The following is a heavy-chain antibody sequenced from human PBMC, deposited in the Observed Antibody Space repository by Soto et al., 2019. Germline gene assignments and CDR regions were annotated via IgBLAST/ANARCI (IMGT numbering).Heavy chain of an antibody. D-gene: IGHD1-1*01. CDR1: GNSFTSTW. CDR3: ARRSCAGTSCVFDY. CDR2: IDPIDSYT. J-gene: IGHJ4*02. V-gene: IGHV5-10-1*01. Sequence: EVQLVQSGAEVKKPGESLRISCQGSGNSFTSTWISWVRQTPGKGLEWMGRIDPIDSYTYYSPSFKGHVTITVDKSTTTAYLHWSSLKASDTAMYYWARRSCAGTSCVFDYWGQGTLVAVSA.